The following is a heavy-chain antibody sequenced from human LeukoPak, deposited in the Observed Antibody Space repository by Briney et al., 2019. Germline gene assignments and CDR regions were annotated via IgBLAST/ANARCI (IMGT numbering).Heavy chain of an antibody. D-gene: IGHD2-15*01. CDR3: ARAPDGVVEYFQY. J-gene: IGHJ1*01. V-gene: IGHV4-30-4*01. CDR1: GGSISRGDYY. Sequence: SQTLSLTCTVSGGSISRGDYYWSWVRQPPGKGLEWIGEIYHSGSTKYNPSLKSRVTMSIDKSKNQFSLNLSFVTAADTAVYCCARAPDGVVEYFQYWGQGTLVTVSS. CDR2: IYHSGST.